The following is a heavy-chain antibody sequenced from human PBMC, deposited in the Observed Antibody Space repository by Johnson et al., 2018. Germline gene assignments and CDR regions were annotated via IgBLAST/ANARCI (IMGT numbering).Heavy chain of an antibody. CDR2: ISSDGSNT. Sequence: QVRLVQSGGGVVQPGRSLRLSCAASGFTFRHYGMHWFRQAPGTGLEWVALISSDGSNTDSTDSVNGRFTISRDNSETTLYPQMNPLRPDDTGVYYCAQAPVWVAVVPTAEYFQHWGQGTLVTVSS. V-gene: IGHV3-30*18. D-gene: IGHD2-2*01. J-gene: IGHJ1*01. CDR1: GFTFRHYG. CDR3: AQAPVWVAVVPTAEYFQH.